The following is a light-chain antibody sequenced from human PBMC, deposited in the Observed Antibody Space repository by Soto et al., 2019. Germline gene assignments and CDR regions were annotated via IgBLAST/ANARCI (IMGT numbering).Light chain of an antibody. CDR2: SSN. Sequence: QTVVTREPSFSVSPGGTVTLTCGLSSGSVSTNYYPSWYQQTPGQAPRTLMHSSNTRSSGVPDRFSGSILGNKAALTITGAQAEDEADYYCALYLGSGIWVFGGGTKVTVL. J-gene: IGLJ3*02. CDR3: ALYLGSGIWV. CDR1: SGSVSTNYY. V-gene: IGLV8-61*01.